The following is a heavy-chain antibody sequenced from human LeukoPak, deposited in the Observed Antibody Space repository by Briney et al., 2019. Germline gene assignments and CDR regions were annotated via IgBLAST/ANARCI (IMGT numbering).Heavy chain of an antibody. D-gene: IGHD3-10*01. V-gene: IGHV3-21*01. CDR3: AKDLHYGSADY. CDR2: ISSSSSYR. CDR1: GFTLSSYS. J-gene: IGHJ4*02. Sequence: GGSLRLSCAASGFTLSSYSMNWVRQAPGKGLEWVSSISSSSSYRYYADSVKGRFTISRDNAKNALYLQMNILRAEDTAVYYCAKDLHYGSADYWGQGTLVTVSS.